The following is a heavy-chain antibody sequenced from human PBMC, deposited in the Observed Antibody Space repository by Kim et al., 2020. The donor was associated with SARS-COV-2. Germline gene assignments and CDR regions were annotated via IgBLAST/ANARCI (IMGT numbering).Heavy chain of an antibody. CDR1: GFTFSSYA. CDR2: ISGSGGST. CDR3: ASGRSSGSYYNGFDY. V-gene: IGHV3-23*01. Sequence: GGSLRLSCAASGFTFSSYAMSWVRQAPGKGLEWVSAISGSGGSTYYADSVKGRFAISRDNSKNTLYLQMISLRAEDTAVYFCASGRSSGSYYNGFDYWGQGTLVTVSS. J-gene: IGHJ4*02. D-gene: IGHD3-10*01.